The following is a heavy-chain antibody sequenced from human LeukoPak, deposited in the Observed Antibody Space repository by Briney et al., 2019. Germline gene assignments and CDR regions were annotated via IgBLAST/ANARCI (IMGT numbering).Heavy chain of an antibody. J-gene: IGHJ4*02. V-gene: IGHV3-48*02. CDR1: GFTFSSYS. D-gene: IGHD3-16*02. CDR3: ARVAGYYDYVWGSYRYVDY. CDR2: ISSSSSTI. Sequence: GGSLRLSCAASGFTFSSYSMTWVRQAPGKGLEWVSYISSSSSTIYYADSVKGRFSISRDNAKNSLYLRMNSLRDEDTAVYYCARVAGYYDYVWGSYRYVDYWGQGTLVTVSS.